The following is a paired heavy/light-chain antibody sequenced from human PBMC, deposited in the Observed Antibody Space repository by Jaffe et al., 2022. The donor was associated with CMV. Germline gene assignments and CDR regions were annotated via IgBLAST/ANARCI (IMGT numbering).Light chain of an antibody. J-gene: IGLJ2*01. CDR2: YDS. V-gene: IGLV3-21*04. CDR1: NIGGKT. Sequence: SYVLTQPSSVSVAPGMTATINCGGNNIGGKTVHWYQQKPGQAPVLVINYDSDRPSGIPERFSGSNSGNTATLTISRVEAGDEADYYCQVWDSSSVVFGGGTKLTVL. CDR3: QVWDSSSVV.
Heavy chain of an antibody. Sequence: QLQLQESGPGLVKPSETLTITCSVSGGSINSRSYYWGWIRQPPGKGLEWIGSVYNSGSTYSNPSLKSRVTISVDMSKNQFSLKVNSVSVADTAVYFCVRGGTFNGNSDIDAFEIWGQGTPVTVSS. D-gene: IGHD1-7*01. CDR3: VRGGTFNGNSDIDAFEI. CDR1: GGSINSRSYY. J-gene: IGHJ3*02. CDR2: VYNSGST. V-gene: IGHV4-39*01.